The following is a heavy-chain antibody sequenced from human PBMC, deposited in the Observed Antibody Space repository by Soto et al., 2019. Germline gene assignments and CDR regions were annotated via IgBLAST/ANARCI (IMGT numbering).Heavy chain of an antibody. V-gene: IGHV3-30*03. CDR2: ISYDGSNK. CDR3: ARLLREGTLRATTPLGY. J-gene: IGHJ4*02. Sequence: QVQLVESGGGVVQPGGSLRVTCAASGFTFRSYGMHWVRQAPGKGLEWVAAISYDGSNKYYADSVKGRFTVSRDNSENTLSLEMNSLTTEDTAVYYCARLLREGTLRATTPLGYWGQGTRVTVSS. D-gene: IGHD1-26*01. CDR1: GFTFRSYG.